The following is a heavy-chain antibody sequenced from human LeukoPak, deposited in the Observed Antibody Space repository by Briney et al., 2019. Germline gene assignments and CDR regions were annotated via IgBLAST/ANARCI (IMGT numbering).Heavy chain of an antibody. CDR1: RGSFSGYY. D-gene: IGHD3-22*01. CDR2: IHHSGST. Sequence: KTSETLSLTCAVYRGSFSGYYWGWIRQPPGKGLEWIGEIHHSGSTNYNPSLKSRVTISVDTSKNQFSLKLSSVTAADTAVYYCAREGDSSVYYDYWGQGTLVTVSS. CDR3: AREGDSSVYYDY. V-gene: IGHV4-34*01. J-gene: IGHJ4*02.